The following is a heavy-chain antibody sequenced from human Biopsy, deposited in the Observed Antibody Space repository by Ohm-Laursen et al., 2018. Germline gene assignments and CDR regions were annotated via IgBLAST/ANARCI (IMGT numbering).Heavy chain of an antibody. Sequence: ASVKVSCNASGYSFSTYDVNWVRQARGQGPEWMGWMIPSSGKTGYAQRFQGRVTLTMNTSISTAYMELSGLRSEDTAVYFCARGYSRRVSIFEASIYWFDTWGQGTLVTVSS. CDR2: MIPSSGKT. D-gene: IGHD6-6*01. V-gene: IGHV1-8*01. CDR1: GYSFSTYD. CDR3: ARGYSRRVSIFEASIYWFDT. J-gene: IGHJ5*02.